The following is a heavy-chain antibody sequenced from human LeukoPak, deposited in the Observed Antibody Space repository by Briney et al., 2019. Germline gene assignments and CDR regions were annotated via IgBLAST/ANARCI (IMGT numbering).Heavy chain of an antibody. J-gene: IGHJ5*02. CDR1: GYSVSSNSAA. Sequence: SQTLSLTCAISGYSVSSNSAAWNWIRQSPSRGLEWLGRTYYRSKWYNDYAVSVKSRITINPDTSKNQFSLQLNSVTPEDTAVYYCAGDHGKWLVQFWFDPWGQGTLVTVSS. V-gene: IGHV6-1*01. CDR2: TYYRSKWYN. D-gene: IGHD6-19*01. CDR3: AGDHGKWLVQFWFDP.